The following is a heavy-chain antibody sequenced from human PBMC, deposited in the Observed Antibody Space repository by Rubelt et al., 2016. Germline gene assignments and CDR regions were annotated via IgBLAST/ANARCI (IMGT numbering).Heavy chain of an antibody. V-gene: IGHV1-18*01. J-gene: IGHJ4*02. CDR2: ISAYNGNT. D-gene: IGHD3-22*01. CDR1: GYTFTSYG. CDR3: ARGRDTYYYDSSGYYRQEGDY. Sequence: QVQLVQSGAEVKKPGASVKVSCKASGYTFTSYGISWVRQAPGQGLEWMGWISAYNGNTNYAQKLQGRVTMTTDTSTSTAYMELRSLRSDDTAVYYCARGRDTYYYDSSGYYRQEGDYWGQGTLVTVSS.